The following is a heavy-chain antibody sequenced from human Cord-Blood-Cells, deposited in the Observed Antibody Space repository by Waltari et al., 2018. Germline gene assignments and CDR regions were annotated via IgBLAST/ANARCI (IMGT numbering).Heavy chain of an antibody. Sequence: QVQLVESGGGVVQPGRSLRLPCAASGFPFSSFRMPWGSQAPGKGVEWVAVIWYDGSNKYYADSVKGRFTISRDNSKNTLYLQMNSLRAEDTAVYYCARDRYNWNDGFDYWGQGTLVTVSS. D-gene: IGHD1-20*01. CDR1: GFPFSSFR. V-gene: IGHV3-33*01. J-gene: IGHJ4*02. CDR3: ARDRYNWNDGFDY. CDR2: IWYDGSNK.